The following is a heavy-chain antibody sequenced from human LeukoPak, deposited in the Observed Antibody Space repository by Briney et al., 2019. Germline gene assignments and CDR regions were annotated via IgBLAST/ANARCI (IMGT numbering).Heavy chain of an antibody. J-gene: IGHJ3*02. CDR1: GGSISSGGYY. V-gene: IGHV4-61*08. Sequence: SETLSLTCTVSGGSISSGGYYWSWIRQPPGKGLEWIGNIYYSGSTNYNPSLKSRVTISVDTSKNQFSLKLSSVTAADTAVYYCAREKTYCSSTSCWQDAFDIWGQGTMVTVSS. D-gene: IGHD2-2*01. CDR3: AREKTYCSSTSCWQDAFDI. CDR2: IYYSGST.